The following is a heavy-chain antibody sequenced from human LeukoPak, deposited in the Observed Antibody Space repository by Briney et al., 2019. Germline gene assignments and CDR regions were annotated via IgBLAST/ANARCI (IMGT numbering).Heavy chain of an antibody. J-gene: IGHJ3*02. CDR2: ISYDGSNK. CDR1: GFTFSSYA. V-gene: IGHV3-30*04. D-gene: IGHD6-19*01. CDR3: AREGIAVAGHGVAFDI. Sequence: GRSLRLSCAASGFTFSSYAMHWVRQAPGKGLEWVAVISYDGSNKYYADSVKGRFTISRDNSKNTLYLQMNSLRAEDTAVYYCAREGIAVAGHGVAFDIWGQGTMVTVSS.